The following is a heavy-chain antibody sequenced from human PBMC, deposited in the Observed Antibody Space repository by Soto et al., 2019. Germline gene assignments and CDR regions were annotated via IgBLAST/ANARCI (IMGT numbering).Heavy chain of an antibody. J-gene: IGHJ3*02. V-gene: IGHV3-15*07. D-gene: IGHD6-13*01. CDR1: SVSNAW. Sequence: SVSNAWMNWVRQAPGKGLEWVGRIKSKTDGGTTDYAAPVKGRFTISRDDSKNTLYLQMNSLKTEDTAVYYCTTEVNGYSSSWNDAFDIWGQGTMVTVSS. CDR3: TTEVNGYSSSWNDAFDI. CDR2: IKSKTDGGTT.